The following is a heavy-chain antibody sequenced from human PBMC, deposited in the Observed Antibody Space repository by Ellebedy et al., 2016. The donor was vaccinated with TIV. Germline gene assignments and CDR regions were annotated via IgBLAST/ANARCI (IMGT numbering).Heavy chain of an antibody. CDR2: IIPIFGTA. Sequence: ASVKVSCKASGGTFSSYAISWVRQAPGQGLEWMGGIIPIFGTANYAQKFQGRVTITADKSTSTAYMELSSLRSEDTAVYYCARVSQREYSGYDWRPYFDYWGQGTLVTVSS. CDR3: ARVSQREYSGYDWRPYFDY. V-gene: IGHV1-69*06. CDR1: GGTFSSYA. D-gene: IGHD5-12*01. J-gene: IGHJ4*02.